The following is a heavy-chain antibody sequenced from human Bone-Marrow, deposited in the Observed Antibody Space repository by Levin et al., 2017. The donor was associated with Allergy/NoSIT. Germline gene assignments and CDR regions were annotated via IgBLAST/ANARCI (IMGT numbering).Heavy chain of an antibody. CDR2: IKQDGSEK. CDR1: GFTFTTYW. CDR3: ATDGWETTSCPYRFAS. V-gene: IGHV3-7*03. D-gene: IGHD2-2*01. Sequence: GESLKISCATSGFTFTTYWMSWLRLTPGKGLEWVANIKQDGSEKKYVDSVRGRFTISRDNVRNSVHLQMNSLRVEDTAVYYCATDGWETTSCPYRFASWGQGTLVSVSS. J-gene: IGHJ4*02.